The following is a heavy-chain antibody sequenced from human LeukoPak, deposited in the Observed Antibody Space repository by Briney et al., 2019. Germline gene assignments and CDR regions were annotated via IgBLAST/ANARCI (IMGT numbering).Heavy chain of an antibody. J-gene: IGHJ6*04. CDR1: GGSISSYY. V-gene: IGHV4-59*01. D-gene: IGHD3-10*01. Sequence: SETLSLTCSVSGGSISSYYWSWIRQPPGKGLEWIGYIYYSGSTNYNPSLKSRVTISVDTSKNQFSLKLSSLTAADTAVYYGAREGLWFGASFYNGMDVGAKGPRSPSPQ. CDR2: IYYSGST. CDR3: AREGLWFGASFYNGMDV.